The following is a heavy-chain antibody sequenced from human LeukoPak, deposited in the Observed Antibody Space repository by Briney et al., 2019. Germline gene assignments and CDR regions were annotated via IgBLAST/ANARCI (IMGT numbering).Heavy chain of an antibody. CDR2: IRYDGTNK. V-gene: IGHV3-30*02. D-gene: IGHD2-2*01. CDR3: WTVVPAAIPLFDY. CDR1: GFTFSSYG. J-gene: IGHJ4*02. Sequence: GGSLRLSCAASGFTFSSYGMHWVRQAPGKGLEWVAFIRYDGTNKYYADSVKGRFTISRDNSKNTLYLQMNSLRTEGTAVYYCWTVVPAAIPLFDYWGQGTLVTVSS.